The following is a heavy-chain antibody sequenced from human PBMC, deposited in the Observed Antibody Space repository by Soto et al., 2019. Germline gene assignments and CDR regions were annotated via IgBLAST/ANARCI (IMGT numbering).Heavy chain of an antibody. CDR3: ARQADYNILTGYFYYFDY. V-gene: IGHV5-51*01. CDR1: GYSFTDYW. CDR2: IYPGDSDA. Sequence: PGESLKISCKSSGYSFTDYWIGWVRQMPGKGLEWMGIIYPGDSDARYSPSFQGQVTISVDTSINTAFLRWNSLTASDTAMYYCARQADYNILTGYFYYFDYWGRGPLVTVSS. J-gene: IGHJ4*02. D-gene: IGHD3-9*01.